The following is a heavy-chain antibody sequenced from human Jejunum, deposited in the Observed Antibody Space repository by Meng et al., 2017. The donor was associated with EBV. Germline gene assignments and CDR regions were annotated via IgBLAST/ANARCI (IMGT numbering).Heavy chain of an antibody. V-gene: IGHV4-34*01. CDR2: ISDNEGT. Sequence: VQMRMWGAGLLKPSETLSLICAFYVGSFSGYYWSWIRQPPGKGLEWIGEISDNEGTKYNPSLKSRVTVSLDTSKNQFSLRLSSVTAADTALYYCARGPDHSKQGYWGQGTLVTVSS. D-gene: IGHD1-14*01. J-gene: IGHJ4*02. CDR1: VGSFSGYY. CDR3: ARGPDHSKQGY.